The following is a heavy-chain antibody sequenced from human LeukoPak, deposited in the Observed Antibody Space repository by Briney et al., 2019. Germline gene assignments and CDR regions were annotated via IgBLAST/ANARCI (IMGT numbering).Heavy chain of an antibody. CDR3: ARGRITIFGVVTPHFDH. D-gene: IGHD3-3*01. J-gene: IGHJ4*02. Sequence: PSETLSLTCTVSGGSISSYYWSWIRQPPGKQLEWIGYNHNNGNTNYNPSLKGRVTISVGTSRNQFSLRLTSVTADDTAMYYCARGRITIFGVVTPHFDHWGQGTQVVVSS. CDR1: GGSISSYY. V-gene: IGHV4-59*12. CDR2: NHNNGNT.